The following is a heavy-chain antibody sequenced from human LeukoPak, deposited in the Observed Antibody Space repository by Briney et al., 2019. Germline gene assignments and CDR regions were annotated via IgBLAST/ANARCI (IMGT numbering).Heavy chain of an antibody. V-gene: IGHV4-59*08. CDR2: IYYSGST. CDR3: ARHLGANFDY. J-gene: IGHJ4*02. CDR1: GGSINRYY. D-gene: IGHD1-26*01. Sequence: SETLSLTCTVSGGSINRYYWSWIRQPPGKGLEWIGNIYYSGSTNYYPSVKSRVTISVDTSKNQFSLKLSSVTAADTAVYYCARHLGANFDYWGQGTLVTVSS.